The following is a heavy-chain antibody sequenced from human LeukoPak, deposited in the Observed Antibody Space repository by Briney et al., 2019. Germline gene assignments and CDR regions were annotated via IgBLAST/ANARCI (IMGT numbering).Heavy chain of an antibody. D-gene: IGHD2-15*01. J-gene: IGHJ4*02. CDR3: VRAGYCSGGSCYFFDY. CDR1: GFTFSSYG. Sequence: GGSLRLSCAASGFTFSSYGMHWVRQAPGKGLEWVAVIWYDGSNKYYADSVKGRFTISRDNSKNTLYLQMNSLRAEDTAVYYCVRAGYCSGGSCYFFDYWGQGTLVTVSS. V-gene: IGHV3-33*01. CDR2: IWYDGSNK.